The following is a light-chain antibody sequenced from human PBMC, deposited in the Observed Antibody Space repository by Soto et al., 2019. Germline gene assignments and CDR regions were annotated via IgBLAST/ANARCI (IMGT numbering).Light chain of an antibody. CDR3: QSYDSSLSGWV. Sequence: QYVLTQPPSVSGAPGQRVTISCTGSSSIIGAGYDVHWYQQLPGTAPKLLICGNSNRPSGVPDRFSGSKSGTSASLAITGLQAEDEADYYCQSYDSSLSGWVFGGGTKLTVL. J-gene: IGLJ3*02. V-gene: IGLV1-40*01. CDR2: GNS. CDR1: SSIIGAGYD.